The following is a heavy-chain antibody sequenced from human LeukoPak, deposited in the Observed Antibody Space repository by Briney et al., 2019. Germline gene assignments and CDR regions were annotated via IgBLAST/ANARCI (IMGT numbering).Heavy chain of an antibody. CDR3: AKVLWFGELSTFDI. CDR1: GFTFSSYG. V-gene: IGHV3-33*06. J-gene: IGHJ3*02. D-gene: IGHD3-10*01. CDR2: IWYDGSNK. Sequence: GGSLRLSCAASGFTFSSYGMHWVRQAPGKGLEWVAVIWYDGSNKYYADSVKGRFTISRDNSKNTLYLQMNSLRAEDTAVYYCAKVLWFGELSTFDIWGQGTMVTVSS.